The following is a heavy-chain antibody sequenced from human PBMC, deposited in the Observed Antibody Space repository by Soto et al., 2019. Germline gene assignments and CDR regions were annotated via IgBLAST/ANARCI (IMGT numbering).Heavy chain of an antibody. CDR2: IYYSGST. Sequence: PSETLYLTCTVSGGSISSSSYYWGWIRQPPGKGLEWIGSIYYSGSTYYNPSLKSRVTISVDTSKNQFSLKLSSVTAADTAVYYCARRLYYDSSGFEGGGIDVWGKGTTVTVSS. V-gene: IGHV4-39*01. J-gene: IGHJ6*04. CDR1: GGSISSSSYY. D-gene: IGHD3-22*01. CDR3: ARRLYYDSSGFEGGGIDV.